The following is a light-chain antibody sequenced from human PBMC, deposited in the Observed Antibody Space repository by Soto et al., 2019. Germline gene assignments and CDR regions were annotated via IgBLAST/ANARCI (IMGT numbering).Light chain of an antibody. CDR1: QSVSGD. J-gene: IGKJ1*01. CDR2: GAS. CDR3: QQYNDSLQT. V-gene: IGKV3-15*01. Sequence: EIVMTQSPGTLSVSPGERATLSCRASQSVSGDLAWYQQKHGQAPRLLIYGASTRATGVPARFSGSGSGTEFTLTISGLQSEDFAVYYCQQYNDSLQTFGQGTKVEIK.